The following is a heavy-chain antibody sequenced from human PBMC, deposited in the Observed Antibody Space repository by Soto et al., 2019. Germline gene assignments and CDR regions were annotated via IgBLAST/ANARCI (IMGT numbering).Heavy chain of an antibody. Sequence: PSETLSLTCIVSGGSISYYYCSWILQPAGKGLEWIGRIYSSGSTHYNPSLKSRVTMSVDMSKNQFSLKMSSVTAADTAVYYCARAAHPHYYYHGMHVWGQGTTVTV. J-gene: IGHJ6*02. CDR3: ARAAHPHYYYHGMHV. V-gene: IGHV4-4*07. CDR1: GGSISYYY. CDR2: IYSSGST. D-gene: IGHD6-6*01.